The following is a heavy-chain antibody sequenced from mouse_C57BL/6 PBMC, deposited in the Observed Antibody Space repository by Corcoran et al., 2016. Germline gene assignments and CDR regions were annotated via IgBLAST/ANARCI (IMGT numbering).Heavy chain of an antibody. D-gene: IGHD3-2*02. J-gene: IGHJ3*01. Sequence: QIQLVQSGPELKKPGETVKISCKASGYTFTTYGMSWVKQAPGKGLKWMGWINTYSGVPTYADDFKGRFAFSLENSASTAYLQIKNLKNEDTATYVCASLVDSSGYGFAYWGQWTLVTVSA. CDR1: GYTFTTYG. V-gene: IGHV9-3*01. CDR3: ASLVDSSGYGFAY. CDR2: INTYSGVP.